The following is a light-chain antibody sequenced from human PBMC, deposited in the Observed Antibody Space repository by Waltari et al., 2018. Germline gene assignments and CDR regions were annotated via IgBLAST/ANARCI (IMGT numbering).Light chain of an antibody. CDR2: DVS. Sequence: QSALTQPASVSGSPGQSITISCTGTSSDIGGYDYVAWYQQHPGKAPKLMIFDVSNRPSGLSNRFSVSKSGNTASLTISGLQSEDEADYYCSSYTSSSTLVFGTGTKVTVL. CDR3: SSYTSSSTLV. CDR1: SSDIGGYDY. V-gene: IGLV2-14*01. J-gene: IGLJ1*01.